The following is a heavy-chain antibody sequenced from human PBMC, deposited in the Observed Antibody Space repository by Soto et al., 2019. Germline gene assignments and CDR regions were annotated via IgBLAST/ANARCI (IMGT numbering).Heavy chain of an antibody. CDR2: INHSGST. CDR3: ARAKIDYICGSYATIAFDI. CDR1: GGSFSGYY. V-gene: IGHV4-34*01. J-gene: IGHJ3*02. D-gene: IGHD3-16*01. Sequence: QVQLQQWGAGLLKPSETLSLTCAVYGGSFSGYYWSWIRQPPGKGLEWIGEINHSGSTNYNPSLKSRVTISVDTSKNQFSLKLSSVTAADTAVYYCARAKIDYICGSYATIAFDIWGQVTMVPVSS.